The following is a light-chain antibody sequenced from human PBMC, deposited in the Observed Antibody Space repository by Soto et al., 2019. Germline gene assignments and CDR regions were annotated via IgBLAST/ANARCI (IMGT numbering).Light chain of an antibody. Sequence: EIGSKQSPGTVSLSPGERAPLSCRASQSVSSSYLAWYQQKPGQAPRLLIYGASTRATGIPARFSGSGSGTEFTLTISCLQSEDFAVYYCQQYNIWPLTFGGGAKVDIK. V-gene: IGKV3-15*01. J-gene: IGKJ4*01. CDR3: QQYNIWPLT. CDR1: QSVSSSY. CDR2: GAS.